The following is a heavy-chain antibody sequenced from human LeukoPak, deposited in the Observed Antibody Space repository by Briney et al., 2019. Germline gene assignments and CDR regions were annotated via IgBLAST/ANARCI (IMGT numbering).Heavy chain of an antibody. Sequence: PGGSLRLSCAASGFTFSSYAMSWVCQAPGKGLEWVSAISGSGGSTYYADSVKGRFTISRDNSKNTLYLQMNSLRAEDTAVYYCAKVRGPMIVVVINFFDYWGQGTLVTVSS. J-gene: IGHJ4*02. CDR1: GFTFSSYA. CDR2: ISGSGGST. D-gene: IGHD3-22*01. CDR3: AKVRGPMIVVVINFFDY. V-gene: IGHV3-23*01.